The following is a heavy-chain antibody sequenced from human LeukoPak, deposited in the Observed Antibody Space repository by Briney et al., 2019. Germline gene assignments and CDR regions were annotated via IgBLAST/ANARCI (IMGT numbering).Heavy chain of an antibody. Sequence: GGSLRLSCAASKFTFSSFSMSWVRQAPGKGLEWVSAISGSGGSTYYADSVKGRFTISRDNSKNTLYLQMNSLRAEDTAVYYCAKDHNYYDSSGYYYDAFDIWGQGTMVTVSS. V-gene: IGHV3-23*01. CDR2: ISGSGGST. J-gene: IGHJ3*02. D-gene: IGHD3-22*01. CDR3: AKDHNYYDSSGYYYDAFDI. CDR1: KFTFSSFS.